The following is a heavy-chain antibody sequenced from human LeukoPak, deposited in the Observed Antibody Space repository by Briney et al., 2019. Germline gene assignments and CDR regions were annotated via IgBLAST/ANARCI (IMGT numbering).Heavy chain of an antibody. J-gene: IGHJ5*02. CDR3: AREGAPATNRYNWFGP. CDR2: ISSSGSTI. Sequence: PGGSLRLSCAASGFTFSNYEMNWVRQAPGKGLEWISYISSSGSTIYYVDSVKGRFTVSRDNAKNSLFLQMNSLRAEDTAVYYCAREGAPATNRYNWFGPWGQGTLVTVSS. D-gene: IGHD2-15*01. CDR1: GFTFSNYE. V-gene: IGHV3-48*03.